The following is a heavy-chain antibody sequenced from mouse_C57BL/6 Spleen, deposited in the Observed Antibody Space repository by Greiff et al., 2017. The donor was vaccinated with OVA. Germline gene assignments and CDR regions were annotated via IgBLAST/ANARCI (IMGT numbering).Heavy chain of an antibody. CDR1: GFTFNTYA. CDR3: VRNYYGSSYAYWYFDV. CDR2: IRSKSSNYAT. D-gene: IGHD1-1*01. Sequence: EVQRVESGGGLVQPKGSLKLSCAASGFTFNTYAMHWVRQAPGKGLEWVARIRSKSSNYATYYADSVKDRFTISRDDSQSMLYLQMNNLKTEDTAMYYCVRNYYGSSYAYWYFDVWGTGTTVTVSS. V-gene: IGHV10-3*01. J-gene: IGHJ1*03.